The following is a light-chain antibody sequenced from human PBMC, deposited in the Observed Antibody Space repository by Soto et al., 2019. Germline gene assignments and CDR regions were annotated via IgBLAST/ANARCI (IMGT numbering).Light chain of an antibody. CDR3: AAWDDSLNGVI. CDR1: SSNIGGYA. CDR2: SNH. V-gene: IGLV1-44*01. Sequence: QSVLTQPPSASGTPGQRVTISCSGSSSNIGGYAVNWYRQVPGTAPKLLIYSNHQRPSGVPDRVSGSRSGTSATLAISGLQSDDEADYFCAAWDDSLNGVIFGGGTKLTVL. J-gene: IGLJ2*01.